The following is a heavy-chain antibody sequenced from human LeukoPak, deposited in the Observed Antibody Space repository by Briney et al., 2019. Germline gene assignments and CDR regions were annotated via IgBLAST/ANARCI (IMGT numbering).Heavy chain of an antibody. CDR3: ARDTMIALPDY. J-gene: IGHJ4*02. CDR2: ISDTVNT. V-gene: IGHV3-23*01. Sequence: GGTLRLSCAPSLFTSSTYAMSSGPQSPGTGLGWFSAISDTVNTYHAATTKAPFTMSTYNSKNTLFLQMNSLTAEDPPVYYCARDTMIALPDYWGQGTLVTVSS. CDR1: LFTSSTYA. D-gene: IGHD3-22*01.